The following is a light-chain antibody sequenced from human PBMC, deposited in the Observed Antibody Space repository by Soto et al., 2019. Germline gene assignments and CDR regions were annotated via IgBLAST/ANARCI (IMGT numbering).Light chain of an antibody. CDR1: SSNIGAGYD. J-gene: IGLJ3*02. CDR2: GNS. V-gene: IGLV1-40*01. CDR3: QSYDSSLSGARV. Sequence: QSVLTQPPSVSGAPGQRVTISCTGSSSNIGAGYDVHWYQQLPGTAPKLLIYGNSNRPSGIPDRFSGSKSGASASLDITVLQPEDEAVYYCQSYDSSLSGARVFGGGTKLTVL.